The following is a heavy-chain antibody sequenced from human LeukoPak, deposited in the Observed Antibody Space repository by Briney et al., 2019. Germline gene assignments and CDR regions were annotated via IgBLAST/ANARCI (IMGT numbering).Heavy chain of an antibody. Sequence: SETLSLTCTVSGGSISSYYWSWIRQPPGKGLEWIGYIYYSGSTNYNPSLKSRVTISVDTSKNQFSLKLSSVTAADTALYYCARAGNDWNTGYYFDYWGQGTLVTVSS. CDR3: ARAGNDWNTGYYFDY. CDR1: GGSISSYY. D-gene: IGHD1/OR15-1a*01. CDR2: IYYSGST. V-gene: IGHV4-59*01. J-gene: IGHJ4*02.